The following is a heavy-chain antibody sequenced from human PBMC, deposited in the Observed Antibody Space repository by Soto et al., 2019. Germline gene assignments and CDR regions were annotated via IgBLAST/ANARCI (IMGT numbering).Heavy chain of an antibody. V-gene: IGHV3-30-3*01. Sequence: GGSLRLSCAASGFTFSSYAMHWVRQAPGTGLEWVAVISYEGSNKYYADSVRGRFTISRDNSKNTLYLQMNSLRTEDTAVYYCARVLGGMATVPFDYWGQGALVTVSS. CDR1: GFTFSSYA. CDR2: ISYEGSNK. D-gene: IGHD4-4*01. CDR3: ARVLGGMATVPFDY. J-gene: IGHJ4*02.